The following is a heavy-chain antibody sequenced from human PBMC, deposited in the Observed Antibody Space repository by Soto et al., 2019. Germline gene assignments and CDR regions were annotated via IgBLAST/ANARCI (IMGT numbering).Heavy chain of an antibody. V-gene: IGHV1-18*01. J-gene: IGHJ4*02. CDR1: GYTFTSYG. D-gene: IGHD2-21*02. CDR3: ARDDPEYCGGDCYSGPGFEY. CDR2: ISAYNGNT. Sequence: ASVKVSCKASGYTFTSYGISWVRQAPGQVLEWMGWISAYNGNTNYAQKLQGRVTMTTDTSTSTAYMELRSLRSDDTAVYYCARDDPEYCGGDCYSGPGFEYWGQGTMVTVSS.